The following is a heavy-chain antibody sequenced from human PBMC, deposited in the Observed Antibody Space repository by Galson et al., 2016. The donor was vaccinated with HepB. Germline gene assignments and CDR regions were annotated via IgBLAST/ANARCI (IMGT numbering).Heavy chain of an antibody. CDR3: AKDQVVWGGTGDY. CDR1: GFTFSRYA. J-gene: IGHJ4*02. D-gene: IGHD3-16*01. Sequence: SLRLSCAASGFTFSRYAMSWVRQAPGKGLEWVSAISGSRGSTYYADSVKGRFSISRDNSKNTLYLQMNSLRAEDAAEYYWAKDQVVWGGTGDYWGQGALVTVSS. CDR2: ISGSRGST. V-gene: IGHV3-23*01.